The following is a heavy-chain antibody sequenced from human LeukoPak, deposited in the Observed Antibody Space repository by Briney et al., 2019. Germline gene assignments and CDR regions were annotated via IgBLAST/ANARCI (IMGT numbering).Heavy chain of an antibody. V-gene: IGHV1-69*13. Sequence: GASVKVSCKASGGTFSRNAISWVRQAPGQGLEWMGGIIPIFGTANYAQKFQGRVTITADESTSTAYMELSSLRSEDTAVYYCATGQQQLVLGYDYWGQGTLVTVSS. CDR2: IIPIFGTA. D-gene: IGHD6-13*01. CDR1: GGTFSRNA. J-gene: IGHJ4*02. CDR3: ATGQQQLVLGYDY.